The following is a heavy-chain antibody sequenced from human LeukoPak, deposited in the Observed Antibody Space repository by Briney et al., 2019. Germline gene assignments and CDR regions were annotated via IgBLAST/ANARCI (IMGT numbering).Heavy chain of an antibody. J-gene: IGHJ4*02. CDR3: ARSTYYYDSSGYYYDRYFDY. CDR1: GGTFSSYA. D-gene: IGHD3-22*01. V-gene: IGHV1-69*13. Sequence: SVTVSCTASGGTFSSYAISWVRQATGQGLEWMGGIIPIFGTANYAQKFQGRVTITADESTSTAYMELSSLRSEDTAVYYCARSTYYYDSSGYYYDRYFDYWGQGTLVTVSS. CDR2: IIPIFGTA.